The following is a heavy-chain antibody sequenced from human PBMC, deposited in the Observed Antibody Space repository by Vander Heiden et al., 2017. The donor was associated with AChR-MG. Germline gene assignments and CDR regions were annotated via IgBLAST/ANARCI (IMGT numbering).Heavy chain of an antibody. D-gene: IGHD4-17*01. Sequence: QLQLQESGPGLVKPSETLSLTCTVSGGSISSSSYYWGWIRQPPGKGLEWIGMIYYSGSTYYNPSLKSRVTISVDTSKNQFSLKLSSVTAADTAVYYCARRNTGMTTVTTDDAFDIWGQGTMVTVSS. V-gene: IGHV4-39*01. CDR2: IYYSGST. J-gene: IGHJ3*02. CDR1: GGSISSSSYY. CDR3: ARRNTGMTTVTTDDAFDI.